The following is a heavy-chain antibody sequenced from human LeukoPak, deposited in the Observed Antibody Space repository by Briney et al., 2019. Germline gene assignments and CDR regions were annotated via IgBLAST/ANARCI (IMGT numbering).Heavy chain of an antibody. CDR1: GFTFSSYA. Sequence: GGSLRLSCAASGFTFSSYAMSWVRQAPGKGLEWVSAISGSGGSTYYADSVKGRFTISRDNSKNTLYLQMNSLGAEDTALYYCVACSSASCYGDRFDPWGQGTLVTVSS. CDR2: ISGSGGST. J-gene: IGHJ5*02. CDR3: VACSSASCYGDRFDP. D-gene: IGHD2-2*01. V-gene: IGHV3-23*01.